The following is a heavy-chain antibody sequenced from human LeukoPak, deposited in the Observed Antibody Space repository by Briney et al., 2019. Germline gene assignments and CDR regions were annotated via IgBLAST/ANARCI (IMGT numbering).Heavy chain of an antibody. CDR2: IYYSGST. CDR1: GGSISSGGYY. V-gene: IGHV4-31*03. Sequence: SETLSLTCTVSGGSISSGGYYWSWIRQHPGKGLEWIGYIYYSGSTYYNPSLKSRVTISVDTSKNQFSLKLSSVTAADTAVYYCARAPPYYDFWSGYYKGAFDIWGQGTMVTVSS. D-gene: IGHD3-3*01. CDR3: ARAPPYYDFWSGYYKGAFDI. J-gene: IGHJ3*02.